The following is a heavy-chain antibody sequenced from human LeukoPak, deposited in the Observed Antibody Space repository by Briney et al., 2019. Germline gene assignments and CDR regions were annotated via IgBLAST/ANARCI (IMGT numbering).Heavy chain of an antibody. CDR3: ARHGYSYGYGFDY. CDR2: IYYSGST. V-gene: IGHV4-59*08. CDR1: GGSISSYY. Sequence: SETLSLTCTVSGGSISSYYWSWVRQPPGKGLEWIGYIYYSGSTNYNPSLKSRATISVDTSKNQFSLKLSSVTAADTAVYYCARHGYSYGYGFDYWGQGTLVTVSS. J-gene: IGHJ4*02. D-gene: IGHD5-18*01.